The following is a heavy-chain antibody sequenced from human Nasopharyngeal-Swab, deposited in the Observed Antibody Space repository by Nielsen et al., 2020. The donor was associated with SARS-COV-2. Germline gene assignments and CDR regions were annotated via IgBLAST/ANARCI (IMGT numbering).Heavy chain of an antibody. CDR2: IIPGNGNT. V-gene: IGHV1-3*01. Sequence: ASVKVSCKASGYTFTTYAIHWVRQATGQRPEWMGWIIPGNGNTKYSQNFQGRVTITRDTSATTVYMELSGLTSEDTAVYYCARRVVGSTNYFDYWGQGTLVTVSS. D-gene: IGHD1-7*01. CDR1: GYTFTTYA. J-gene: IGHJ4*02. CDR3: ARRVVGSTNYFDY.